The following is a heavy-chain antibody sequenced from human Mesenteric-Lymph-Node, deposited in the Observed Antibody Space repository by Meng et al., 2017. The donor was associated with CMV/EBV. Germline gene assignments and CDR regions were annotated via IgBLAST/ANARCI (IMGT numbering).Heavy chain of an antibody. CDR2: ISGSGTRT. V-gene: IGHV3-23*01. CDR3: AKLLNDFLVAPYYYAMDV. J-gene: IGHJ6*02. D-gene: IGHD3/OR15-3a*01. Sequence: GESLKISCTASEFTFSSSAMSWVRQAPGKGLEWVSLISGSGTRTYYADSVKGRFTISRDNSKNTLYLQMNSLRADDTAVYYCAKLLNDFLVAPYYYAMDVWGQGTTVTVSS. CDR1: EFTFSSSA.